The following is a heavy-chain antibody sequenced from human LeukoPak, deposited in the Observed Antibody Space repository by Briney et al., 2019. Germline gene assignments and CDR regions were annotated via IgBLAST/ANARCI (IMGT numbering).Heavy chain of an antibody. CDR2: IFPGDSNT. D-gene: IGHD3-22*01. CDR3: ARTYYYDSSAYFDWFDP. Sequence: AALKISCKGSGYSFSSFWIVWVRQMPGKGLEWMGIIFPGDSNTRHSPSIQGQVTITADNSISTSYLQWSSLKASDTAIYYCARTYYYDSSAYFDWFDPWGQGTLVTVSS. J-gene: IGHJ5*02. V-gene: IGHV5-51*01. CDR1: GYSFSSFW.